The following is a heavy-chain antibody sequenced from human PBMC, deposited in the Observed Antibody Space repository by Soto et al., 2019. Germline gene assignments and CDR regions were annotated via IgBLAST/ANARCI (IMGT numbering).Heavy chain of an antibody. D-gene: IGHD6-13*01. J-gene: IGHJ4*02. V-gene: IGHV3-48*03. CDR2: ISSSSSYI. Sequence: EVQLVESGGGLVQPGGSLRLSCAASGFTFSSYEMNWVRQAPGKGLEWVSYISSSSSYIYYADSVKGRFTISRDNAKNSLYLQMNSLRAEDTAVYYCARDSRPGIAAAGTNFDYWGQGTLVTVSS. CDR3: ARDSRPGIAAAGTNFDY. CDR1: GFTFSSYE.